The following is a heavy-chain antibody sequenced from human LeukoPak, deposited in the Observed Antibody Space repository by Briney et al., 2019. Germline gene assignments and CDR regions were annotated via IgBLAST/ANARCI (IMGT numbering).Heavy chain of an antibody. Sequence: PSETLSLTCTVSDGSISSNSYYWGWIRQPPGKGLEWIGSISYSGRTYYNPSLESRVTISVDASKNQFSLELNSVTAADTAVYYCARDQQYHRPAGWFAPWGQGTLLTAPS. V-gene: IGHV4-39*01. D-gene: IGHD1-14*01. J-gene: IGHJ5*02. CDR3: ARDQQYHRPAGWFAP. CDR1: DGSISSNSYY. CDR2: ISYSGRT.